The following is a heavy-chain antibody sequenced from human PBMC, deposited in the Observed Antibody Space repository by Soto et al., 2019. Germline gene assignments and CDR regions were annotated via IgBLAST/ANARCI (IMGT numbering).Heavy chain of an antibody. Sequence: SETLSLTCLVSGQYIKSNFWWAWVRQSPGKDLEWIGEIYHSGSTYYNPSLKSRVTISVDRSKNQFSLKLSSVTAADTAVYYCASGPIGDYTDGFDYWGQGTLVTVSS. CDR2: IYHSGST. CDR3: ASGPIGDYTDGFDY. CDR1: GQYIKSNFW. D-gene: IGHD4-17*01. J-gene: IGHJ4*02. V-gene: IGHV4-4*02.